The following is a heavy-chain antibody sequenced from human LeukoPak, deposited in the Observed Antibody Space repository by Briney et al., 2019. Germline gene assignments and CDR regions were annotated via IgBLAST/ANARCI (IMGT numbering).Heavy chain of an antibody. CDR3: ARRPGVAGLPFDY. J-gene: IGHJ4*02. D-gene: IGHD6-19*01. Sequence: GESLKISCKGSGYSFTSYWIGWVRQMPGKGLEWMGVIYPGDSDARYSPSFQGQVTISADKSISTAYLQWSSLKASDTAMYYCARRPGVAGLPFDYWGQGTLVTVSS. CDR1: GYSFTSYW. CDR2: IYPGDSDA. V-gene: IGHV5-51*01.